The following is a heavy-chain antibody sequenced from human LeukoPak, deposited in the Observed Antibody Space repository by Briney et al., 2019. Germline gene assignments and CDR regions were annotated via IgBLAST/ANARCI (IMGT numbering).Heavy chain of an antibody. CDR1: GFGFKDAA. J-gene: IGHJ4*02. CDR2: ISFSGANT. Sequence: AGGSLRLSCAASGFGFKDAAMTWVRQAPGRALEWVSLISFSGANTYYADSVKGRFTISRDNSKSTVSLQMNSLRAEDTAMYYCARVSYYDSSGYEENPVFDSWGQGTLVTVSS. CDR3: ARVSYYDSSGYEENPVFDS. V-gene: IGHV3-23*01. D-gene: IGHD3-22*01.